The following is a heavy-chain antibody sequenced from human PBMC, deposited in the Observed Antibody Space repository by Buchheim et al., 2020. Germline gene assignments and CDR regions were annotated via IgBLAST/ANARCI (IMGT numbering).Heavy chain of an antibody. D-gene: IGHD2-2*02. CDR3: ARRRAAIGAYYFDY. CDR1: GGAISSSYYY. J-gene: IGHJ4*02. Sequence: QLQLQESGPGLVKPSETLSLTCTVSGGAISSSYYYWGWIRQPPGKGLEWIGSIYYSGSTYYNPSLKSRVTISVDTSKNQFSLNLRSVTAADTAVYYCARRRAAIGAYYFDYWGQGTL. V-gene: IGHV4-39*01. CDR2: IYYSGST.